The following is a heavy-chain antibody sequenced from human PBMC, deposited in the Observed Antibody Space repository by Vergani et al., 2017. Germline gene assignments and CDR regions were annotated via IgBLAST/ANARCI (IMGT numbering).Heavy chain of an antibody. Sequence: DVHLAESGGGFFQPGGSLRLSCSASGFSFNRYWIHWVRQVTGKGVLWVSRIKSDGSITAYADAVKGRFTISRDNAQNTLYLQMNSLRVEDTGVYYCARARCIETCYMYNWLDSWGQGTLVTVSA. D-gene: IGHD3-9*01. CDR3: ARARCIETCYMYNWLDS. J-gene: IGHJ5*01. CDR2: IKSDGSIT. CDR1: GFSFNRYW. V-gene: IGHV3-74*03.